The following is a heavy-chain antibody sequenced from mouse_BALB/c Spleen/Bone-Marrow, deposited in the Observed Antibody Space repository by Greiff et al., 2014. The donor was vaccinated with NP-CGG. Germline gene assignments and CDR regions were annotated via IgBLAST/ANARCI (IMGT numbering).Heavy chain of an antibody. CDR1: GYTFTNYW. CDR3: ARNWDWVFAY. J-gene: IGHJ3*01. Sequence: VQLQQPGTVLARPGASLRMSCKASGYTFTNYWINWIKQRPGQGLEWIGAIYPGNNDAKYAQKFKAKAKLTAVTSTSTADMEPSSLTNEDSAVYYCARNWDWVFAYWGQGTLVTVSA. CDR2: IYPGNNDA. D-gene: IGHD4-1*01. V-gene: IGHV1-5*01.